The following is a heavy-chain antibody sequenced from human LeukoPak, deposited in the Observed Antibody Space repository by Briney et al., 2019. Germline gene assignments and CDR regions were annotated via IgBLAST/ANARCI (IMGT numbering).Heavy chain of an antibody. Sequence: SETLSLTCAVYGVSFSGYYWNWIRQPPGKGLEWIGYIYYSGSTSYNPSLKSRVTISIDTSKNQFSLKLSSVTAADTAVYYCARGSSCFDPWGQGTLVTVSS. V-gene: IGHV4-59*01. CDR1: GVSFSGYY. CDR2: IYYSGST. J-gene: IGHJ5*02. CDR3: ARGSSCFDP.